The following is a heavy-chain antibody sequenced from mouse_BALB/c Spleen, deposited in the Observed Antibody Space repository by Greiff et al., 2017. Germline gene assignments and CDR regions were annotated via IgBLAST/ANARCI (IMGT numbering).Heavy chain of an antibody. CDR2: ISYDGSN. CDR1: GYSITSGYY. CDR3: ARDIYYGNLYYAMDY. V-gene: IGHV3-6*02. D-gene: IGHD2-1*01. J-gene: IGHJ4*01. Sequence: EVKLVESGPGLVKPSQSLSLTCSVTGYSITSGYYWNWIRQFPGNKLEWMGYISYDGSNNYNPSLKNRISITRDTSKNQFFLKLNSVTTEDTATYYCARDIYYGNLYYAMDYWGQGTSVTVSS.